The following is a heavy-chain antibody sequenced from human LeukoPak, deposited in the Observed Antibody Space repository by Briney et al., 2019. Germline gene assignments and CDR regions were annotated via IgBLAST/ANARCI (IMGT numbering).Heavy chain of an antibody. CDR3: ARHVRYCSGGSCLLPLYYYYYGMDV. D-gene: IGHD2-15*01. CDR2: ISTSSTYI. J-gene: IGHJ6*02. CDR1: GFTFSSYS. V-gene: IGHV3-21*01. Sequence: KSGGSLRLSCAASGFTFSSYSMNWVRQAPGKGLEWVSSISTSSTYIYYADSVKGRFTISRDNAKNSLSLQMNSLRADDTAVYYCARHVRYCSGGSCLLPLYYYYYGMDVWGQGTTVTVSS.